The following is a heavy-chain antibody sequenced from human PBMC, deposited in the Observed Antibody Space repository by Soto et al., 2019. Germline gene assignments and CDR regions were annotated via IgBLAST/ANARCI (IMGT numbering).Heavy chain of an antibody. D-gene: IGHD6-19*01. Sequence: SETLSLTCTASGDTISSSDFYWGRIRQPPGRGLEWIGNIYYSGSTYYNPSLKSRVTISVDTSKNQFSLKLSSVTAADTAVYYCARATSGWYADSYGMDVWGQGTTVTVSS. J-gene: IGHJ6*02. CDR3: ARATSGWYADSYGMDV. CDR1: GDTISSSDFY. CDR2: IYYSGST. V-gene: IGHV4-39*07.